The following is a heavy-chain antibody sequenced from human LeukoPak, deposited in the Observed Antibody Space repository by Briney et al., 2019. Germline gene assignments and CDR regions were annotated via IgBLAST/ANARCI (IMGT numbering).Heavy chain of an antibody. Sequence: PSETLSLTCTVSGDSISSYYWSWIRQPAGKGLEWIGRIYTSGSTNYNPSLKSRVTMSVDTSKNQFSLKLSSVTAADTAVYYCVRSVLGYPYETAFDIWGQGAMVTVSS. V-gene: IGHV4-4*07. D-gene: IGHD5-12*01. CDR2: IYTSGST. CDR3: VRSVLGYPYETAFDI. CDR1: GDSISSYY. J-gene: IGHJ3*02.